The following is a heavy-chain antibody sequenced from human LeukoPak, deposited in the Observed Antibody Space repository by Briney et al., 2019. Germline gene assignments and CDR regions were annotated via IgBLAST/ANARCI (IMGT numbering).Heavy chain of an antibody. CDR3: ARVGERGSWSEYYFDY. CDR2: IYSGGSI. D-gene: IGHD6-13*01. CDR1: GFTVSSNY. Sequence: PGGSLRLSCAASGFTVSSNYMSWVRQAPGKGLEWVSIIYSGGSIYYADSVKGRFTISRDNSKNTLYLQMNSLRAEDTAVYYCARVGERGSWSEYYFDYWGQGTLVTVSS. V-gene: IGHV3-66*01. J-gene: IGHJ4*02.